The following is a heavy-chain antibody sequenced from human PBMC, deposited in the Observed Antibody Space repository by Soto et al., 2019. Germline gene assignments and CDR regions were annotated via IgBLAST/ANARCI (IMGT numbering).Heavy chain of an antibody. CDR2: INPNSGGT. J-gene: IGHJ4*02. V-gene: IGHV1-2*04. CDR3: ARDGSKYYDFCSGYPYYFDY. D-gene: IGHD3-3*01. CDR1: GYTFTGYY. Sequence: ASVKVSCKASGYTFTGYYMHWVRQAPGQGLEWMGWINPNSGGTNYAQKFQGWVTMTRDTSISTAYMELSRLRSDDTAVYYCARDGSKYYDFCSGYPYYFDYWGQGTLVTVSS.